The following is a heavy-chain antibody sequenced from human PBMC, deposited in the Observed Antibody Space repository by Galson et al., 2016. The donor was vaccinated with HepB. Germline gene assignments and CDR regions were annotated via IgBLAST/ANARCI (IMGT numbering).Heavy chain of an antibody. CDR3: GKHGCFDY. CDR2: ITSNGDAT. V-gene: IGHV3-23*01. CDR1: GFSFSNSG. J-gene: IGHJ4*02. Sequence: SLRLSCAASGFSFSNSGMSWVRQAPGRGLQWVSGITSNGDATHYADFVKGRFTISRDNSKHTLYLYMNNLTAGDTAIYYCGKHGCFDYLGQGALVTVSS.